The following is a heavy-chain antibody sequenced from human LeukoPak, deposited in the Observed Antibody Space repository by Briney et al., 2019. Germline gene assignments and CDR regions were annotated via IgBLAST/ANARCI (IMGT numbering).Heavy chain of an antibody. CDR1: GFTFSSYA. J-gene: IGHJ4*02. V-gene: IGHV3-23*01. CDR3: AKATIVGATTGIDY. Sequence: GESLKISCAASGFTFSSYAMSWVRQAPGKGLEWVSAISGSGGSTYYADSVKGRFAISRDNSKNTLYLQMNSLRAEDTAVYYCAKATIVGATTGIDYWGQGTLVTVSS. CDR2: ISGSGGST. D-gene: IGHD1-26*01.